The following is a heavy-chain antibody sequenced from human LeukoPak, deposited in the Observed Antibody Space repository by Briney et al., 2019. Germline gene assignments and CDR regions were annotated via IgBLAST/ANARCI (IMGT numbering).Heavy chain of an antibody. V-gene: IGHV3-33*01. J-gene: IGHJ4*02. CDR2: IWYDGSNK. CDR3: ARDQRESSSWYVVMGY. D-gene: IGHD6-13*01. CDR1: GFTLSSYG. Sequence: GGSLRLSCAASGFTLSSYGMHWVRQAPGKGLEWVAVIWYDGSNKYYADSVKGRFTISRDNSKNTLYLQMNSLRAEDTAVYYCARDQRESSSWYVVMGYWGQGTLVTVSS.